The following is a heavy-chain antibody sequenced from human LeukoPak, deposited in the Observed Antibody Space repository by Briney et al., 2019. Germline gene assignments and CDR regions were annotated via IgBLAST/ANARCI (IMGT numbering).Heavy chain of an antibody. D-gene: IGHD1-1*01. Sequence: ASVKVSCKASGYSFTGYFIHWVRQAPGQGLEWMGCIDPNSGDTKYAQKFQGRVSMPRDTSTRTAYMELSRLRSDDTAVYYCARGPNWNDVGYFDYWGQGTLVTVSS. V-gene: IGHV1-2*02. CDR1: GYSFTGYF. CDR2: IDPNSGDT. CDR3: ARGPNWNDVGYFDY. J-gene: IGHJ4*02.